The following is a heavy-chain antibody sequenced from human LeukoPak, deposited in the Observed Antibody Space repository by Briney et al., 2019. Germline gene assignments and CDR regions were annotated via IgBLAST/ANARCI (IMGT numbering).Heavy chain of an antibody. CDR1: GFTFSSYA. J-gene: IGHJ4*02. V-gene: IGHV3-23*01. CDR2: ISGSGGST. D-gene: IGHD6-13*01. CDR3: APRVIAAAAVDY. Sequence: SGGSLRLSCAASGFTFSSYAMSWVRQAPGKGLEWVSAISGSGGSTYYADSVKGRLTISRDNSKNTLYLQMNSLRAEDTAVYYCAPRVIAAAAVDYWGQGTLVTVSS.